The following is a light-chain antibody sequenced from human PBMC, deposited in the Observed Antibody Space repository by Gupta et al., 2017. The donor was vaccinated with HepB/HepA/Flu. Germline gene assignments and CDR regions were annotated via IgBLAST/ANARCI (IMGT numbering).Light chain of an antibody. V-gene: IGKV1-5*03. Sequence: DIQLTQSPSTLSASVGDRVTITCRASQNIDTWLVWYQQKPGKAPKLLIYKTSILQSGVPSRFSGSGSGTEFTLTISSRLPGDFATYYCQHHYNYPRTFGQGTKVEIK. CDR1: QNIDTW. J-gene: IGKJ1*01. CDR3: QHHYNYPRT. CDR2: KTS.